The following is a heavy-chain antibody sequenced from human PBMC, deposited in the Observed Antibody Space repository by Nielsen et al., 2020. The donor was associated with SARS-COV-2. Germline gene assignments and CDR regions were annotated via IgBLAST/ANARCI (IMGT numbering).Heavy chain of an antibody. CDR1: GFTFSDYY. J-gene: IGHJ4*02. CDR2: ISRSSST. CDR3: ARRIQLWAADY. D-gene: IGHD5-18*01. Sequence: GGSLRLSCAASGFTFSDYYMGWIRQAPGKGLEWISYISRSSSTSYADSVKGRFTISRDNAMSSLYLQMNSLRAEDTAVYYCARRIQLWAADYWGQGSLVTVSS. V-gene: IGHV3-11*03.